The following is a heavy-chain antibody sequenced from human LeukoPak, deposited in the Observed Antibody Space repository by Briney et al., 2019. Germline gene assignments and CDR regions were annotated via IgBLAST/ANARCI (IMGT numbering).Heavy chain of an antibody. V-gene: IGHV4-4*02. D-gene: IGHD6-6*01. Sequence: PSGTLSLTCAVSGGSISSSNWWSWVRQPPGKGLEWIGEIYHRGSTNYNPSLRSRVTISVDKSKNQFSLKLSSVTAADTAVYYCARGGDLARSSYFDYWGQGTLVTVSS. J-gene: IGHJ4*02. CDR1: GGSISSSNW. CDR3: ARGGDLARSSYFDY. CDR2: IYHRGST.